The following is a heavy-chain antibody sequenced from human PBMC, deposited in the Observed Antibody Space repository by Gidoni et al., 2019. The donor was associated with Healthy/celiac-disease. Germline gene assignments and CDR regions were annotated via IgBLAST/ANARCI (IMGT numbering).Heavy chain of an antibody. CDR3: TTPYYYDSSGFDY. V-gene: IGHV3-15*07. CDR2: IKSKTDGGTT. Sequence: EVQLVESGGGLVKPGGSHRLSCSASGFTFSNAWMNWVRQAPGKGLEWVGRIKSKTDGGTTDYAAPVKGRFTISRDDSKNTLYLQMNSLKTEDTAVYYCTTPYYYDSSGFDYWGQGTLVTVSS. CDR1: GFTFSNAW. J-gene: IGHJ4*02. D-gene: IGHD3-22*01.